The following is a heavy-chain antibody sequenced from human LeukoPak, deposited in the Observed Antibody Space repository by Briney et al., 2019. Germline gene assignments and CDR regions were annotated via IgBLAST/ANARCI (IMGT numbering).Heavy chain of an antibody. CDR1: GFTFSSYS. J-gene: IGHJ6*03. CDR2: ISSSSSYI. CDR3: ARGGDIVVVPAATVRYYYYYYMDV. Sequence: GGSLRLSCAASGFTFSSYSMNWVRQAPGKGLEWVSSISSSSSYIYYADSVKGRLTISRDNAKNSLYLQMNSLRAEDTAVYYCARGGDIVVVPAATVRYYYYYYMDVWGKGTTVTVSS. D-gene: IGHD2-2*01. V-gene: IGHV3-21*01.